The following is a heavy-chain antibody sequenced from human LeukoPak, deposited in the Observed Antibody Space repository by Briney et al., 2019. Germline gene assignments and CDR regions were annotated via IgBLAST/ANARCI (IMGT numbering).Heavy chain of an antibody. CDR2: ISDTT. CDR3: AKAQAIAGRNLFDP. Sequence: SGGSLRLSCAVSGFTFRTYAMCWVRQAPGKGLEWVSAISDTTYYAASVKGRFTISRDNSKNTLYLQMNSLRTEDTAVYYCAKAQAIAGRNLFDPWGQGTLVTVSS. CDR1: GFTFRTYA. J-gene: IGHJ5*02. V-gene: IGHV3-23*01. D-gene: IGHD2-15*01.